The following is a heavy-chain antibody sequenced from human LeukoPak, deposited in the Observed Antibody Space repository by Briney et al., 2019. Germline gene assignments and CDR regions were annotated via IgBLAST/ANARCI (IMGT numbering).Heavy chain of an antibody. V-gene: IGHV4-4*07. CDR2: IYTSGST. CDR3: ARIRYCSSTSCYAGVHWFDP. D-gene: IGHD2-2*01. Sequence: SETLSLTCTVSGGSISSYYWSWIRQPAGKGLEWIGRIYTSGSTNYNPSLKSRVTMSVDTSKNQFSQKLSSVTAADTAVYYCARIRYCSSTSCYAGVHWFDPWGQGTLVTVSS. J-gene: IGHJ5*02. CDR1: GGSISSYY.